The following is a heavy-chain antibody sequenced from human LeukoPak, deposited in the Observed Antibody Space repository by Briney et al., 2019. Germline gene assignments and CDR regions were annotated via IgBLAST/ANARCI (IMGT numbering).Heavy chain of an antibody. Sequence: GGSLRLSCAASGFTFSSYSMNWVRQAPGKGLEWVSYISSSSSTIYYADSVKGRFTISRDSSKNILYLQMNSLRAEDTAVYYCARVYYGPPLLSADYYYYMDVWGKGTTVTISS. CDR2: ISSSSSTI. D-gene: IGHD3-10*01. J-gene: IGHJ6*03. CDR3: ARVYYGPPLLSADYYYYMDV. CDR1: GFTFSSYS. V-gene: IGHV3-48*01.